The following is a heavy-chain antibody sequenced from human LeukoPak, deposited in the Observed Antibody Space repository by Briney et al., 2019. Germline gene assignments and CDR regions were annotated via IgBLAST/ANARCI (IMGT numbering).Heavy chain of an antibody. J-gene: IGHJ4*02. Sequence: GGSLRLSCAAFGFTFSSYTMNWVRHAPGKGLEWVSSISSSGSYIYYADSLKGRFTISRDNAKNSLYLQMNSLRAEDTAVYYCARPGYSGYISGYYFDYWGQGTRVTVSS. CDR1: GFTFSSYT. CDR2: ISSSGSYI. V-gene: IGHV3-21*06. CDR3: ARPGYSGYISGYYFDY. D-gene: IGHD5-12*01.